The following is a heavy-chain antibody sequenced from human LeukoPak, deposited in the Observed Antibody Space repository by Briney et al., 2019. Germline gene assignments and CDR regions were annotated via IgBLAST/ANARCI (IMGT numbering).Heavy chain of an antibody. CDR3: ARDRYYYDSSGYSTFDS. CDR2: IYTSGST. J-gene: IGHJ4*02. V-gene: IGHV4-4*07. CDR1: GGSISSYY. D-gene: IGHD3-22*01. Sequence: PSETLSLTCTVSGGSISSYYWSWIRQPAGKGLEWIARIYTSGSTNYNPSLKSRVTMSVDTSKNQFSLKLSSVTAADTAVYYCARDRYYYDSSGYSTFDSWGQGTLVTVSS.